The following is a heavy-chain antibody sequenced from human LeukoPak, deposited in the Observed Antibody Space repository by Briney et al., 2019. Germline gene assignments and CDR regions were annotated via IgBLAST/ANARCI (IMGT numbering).Heavy chain of an antibody. Sequence: GGSLRLSCAASGFTFSSYAMSWVRQAPGKGLEWVSAISGSGGSTYYADSVKGRFTISRDNSKSTLYLQMNSLRAEDTAVYYCAKDQEDELLWILWGQGTLVTVSS. CDR1: GFTFSSYA. V-gene: IGHV3-23*01. D-gene: IGHD3-10*01. CDR2: ISGSGGST. CDR3: AKDQEDELLWIL. J-gene: IGHJ4*02.